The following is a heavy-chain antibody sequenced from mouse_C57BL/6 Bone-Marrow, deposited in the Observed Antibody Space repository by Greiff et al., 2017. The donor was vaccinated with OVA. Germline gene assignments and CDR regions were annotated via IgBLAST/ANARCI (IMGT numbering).Heavy chain of an antibody. Sequence: DVMLVESGEGLVKPGGSLKLSCAASGFTFSSYAMSWVRQTPEKRLEWVAYISSGGDYIYYADTVKGRFTISRDNARNTLYLQMRSLESEDTAMCYCTKDGYYAMDYWGQGTSVTVSS. CDR1: GFTFSSYA. CDR3: TKDGYYAMDY. J-gene: IGHJ4*01. CDR2: ISSGGDYI. V-gene: IGHV5-9-1*02. D-gene: IGHD2-3*01.